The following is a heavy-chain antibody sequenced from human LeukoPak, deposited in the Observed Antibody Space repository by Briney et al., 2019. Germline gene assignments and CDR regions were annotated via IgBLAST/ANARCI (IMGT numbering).Heavy chain of an antibody. CDR2: IYSGGST. D-gene: IGHD3-22*01. CDR3: ARGIDSSGFYGFDY. J-gene: IGHJ4*02. CDR1: GFTFSSYA. Sequence: GGSLRLSCAASGFTFSSYAMSWVRQAPGKGLEWVSVIYSGGSTYYADSVKGRFTISRDNSKNTLYLQMNSLRAEDTAVYYCARGIDSSGFYGFDYWGQGTLVTVSS. V-gene: IGHV3-53*01.